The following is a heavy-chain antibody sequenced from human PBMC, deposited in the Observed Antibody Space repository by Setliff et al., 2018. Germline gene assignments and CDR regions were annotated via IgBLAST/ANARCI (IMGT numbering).Heavy chain of an antibody. CDR2: IRYDGTNK. CDR3: ARAHSSTLSVHDY. D-gene: IGHD2-2*01. CDR1: GFTFTSYH. V-gene: IGHV3-30*02. J-gene: IGHJ4*02. Sequence: GGSLRLSCAASGFTFTSYHMHWVRQAPGKGLEWVAFIRYDGTNKYYADSVKGRFIISRDNSKNTLYLQMNSLRAEDTAVYYCARAHSSTLSVHDYWGQGTLVTVSS.